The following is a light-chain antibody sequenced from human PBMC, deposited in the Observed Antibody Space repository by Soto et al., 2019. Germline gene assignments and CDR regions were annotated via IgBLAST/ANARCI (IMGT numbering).Light chain of an antibody. J-gene: IGLJ1*01. CDR2: QVN. Sequence: QSVLTQPASVSGSPGQSVTISCTGPRSDIGDSNFISWYQHSPGKAPRLLIYQVNNRPSGVSGRFSGSKAGNTASLTISGLLDEDEADYFCASFRSGTILVFGSGTKVIV. CDR3: ASFRSGTILV. V-gene: IGLV2-14*01. CDR1: RSDIGDSNF.